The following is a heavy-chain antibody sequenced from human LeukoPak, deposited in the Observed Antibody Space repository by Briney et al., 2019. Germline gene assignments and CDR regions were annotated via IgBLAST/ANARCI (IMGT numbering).Heavy chain of an antibody. J-gene: IGHJ4*02. CDR3: AKDGKVRWFGEPEYDY. D-gene: IGHD3-10*01. V-gene: IGHV3-74*01. CDR2: INSDGSST. Sequence: PGGSLRLSCAASGVTFSSYWMHWVRQAPGKGLVWVSRINSDGSSTSYADSVKGRFTISRDNAKNTLYLQMNSLRAEDTAVYYCAKDGKVRWFGEPEYDYWGQGTLVTVSS. CDR1: GVTFSSYW.